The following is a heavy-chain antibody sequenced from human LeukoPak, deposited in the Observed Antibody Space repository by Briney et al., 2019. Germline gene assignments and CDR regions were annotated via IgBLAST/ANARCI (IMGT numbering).Heavy chain of an antibody. D-gene: IGHD4-17*01. V-gene: IGHV3-30*18. CDR1: GFTFSSYG. CDR2: ISYDGSNK. Sequence: GGSLRLSCAASGFTFSSYGMHWVRQAPGKGLEWVAVISYDGSNKYYADSVKGRFTISRDNSKNTLYLQMNSLRAEDTAVYYCAKDPNGDYIGAFDSWGQGTMVTVSS. J-gene: IGHJ3*01. CDR3: AKDPNGDYIGAFDS.